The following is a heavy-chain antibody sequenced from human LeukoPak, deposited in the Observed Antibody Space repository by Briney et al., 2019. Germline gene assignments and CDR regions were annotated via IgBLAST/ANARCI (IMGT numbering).Heavy chain of an antibody. CDR1: GGSFSGYY. CDR3: ARGRLMYYDILTGYSIFDY. CDR2: INHSGST. D-gene: IGHD3-9*01. V-gene: IGHV4-34*01. Sequence: ASETLSLTCAVYGGSFSGYYWSWIRQPPGKGLEWIGEINHSGSTNYNPSLKSRVTISVDTSKNQFSLKLSSVTAADTAVYYYARGRLMYYDILTGYSIFDYWGQGTLVTVSS. J-gene: IGHJ4*02.